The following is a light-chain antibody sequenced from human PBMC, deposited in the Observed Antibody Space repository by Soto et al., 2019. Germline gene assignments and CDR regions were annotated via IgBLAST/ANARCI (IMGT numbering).Light chain of an antibody. V-gene: IGKV4-1*01. CDR3: QQYYTLPLT. Sequence: DIVMTQSPDSLAVSLGERATINCESSQSVLFTSNNKNYLAWYQQKPGQPPKLLLSWASARESGVPARFSGSGSGTLFTLSISSLQAEDVAVYYCQQYYTLPLTFGGGTKVEIK. CDR2: WAS. CDR1: QSVLFTSNNKNY. J-gene: IGKJ4*01.